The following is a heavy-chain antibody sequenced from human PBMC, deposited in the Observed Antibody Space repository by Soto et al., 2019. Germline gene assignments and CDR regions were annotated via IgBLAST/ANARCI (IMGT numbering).Heavy chain of an antibody. Sequence: PSQTLSLTCAISGDSVSSNSAAWNWIRQSPSRGLEWLGRTYYRSKWYNDYAVSVKSRITINPDTSKNQFSLQLNSVTPEDTAVYYCARRTRSSAYSSSWYPTRHCGMDVWGQGTTVTVSS. CDR3: ARRTRSSAYSSSWYPTRHCGMDV. CDR1: GDSVSSNSAA. CDR2: TYYRSKWYN. V-gene: IGHV6-1*01. D-gene: IGHD6-13*01. J-gene: IGHJ6*02.